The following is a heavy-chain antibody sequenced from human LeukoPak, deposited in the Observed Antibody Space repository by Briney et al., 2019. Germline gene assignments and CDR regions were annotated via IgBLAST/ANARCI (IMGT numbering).Heavy chain of an antibody. Sequence: GGSLRLSCAASTFTISGYWMSWVRQAPGKGLEWVANIKEDGSEKYYVDSVEGRFTISRDNAKNSLYLQMNSLRAEDTAVYYCARSVPIRGYSYGPFDYWGQGTLVTVSS. V-gene: IGHV3-7*03. J-gene: IGHJ4*02. CDR1: TFTISGYW. D-gene: IGHD5-18*01. CDR2: IKEDGSEK. CDR3: ARSVPIRGYSYGPFDY.